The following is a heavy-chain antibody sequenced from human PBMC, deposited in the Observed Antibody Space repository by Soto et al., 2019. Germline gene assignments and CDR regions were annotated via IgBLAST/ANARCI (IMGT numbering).Heavy chain of an antibody. CDR3: ARGRPYCSSTSCYRGERYNWFDP. Sequence: QVQLQQWGAGLLKPSETLSLTCAVYGGSFSGYYWSWIRQPPGKGLAWIGEINHSGSTNYNPSLKSRVTTAVDTSKNQFSLKLSSVTAADTAVYYCARGRPYCSSTSCYRGERYNWFDPWGQGTLGTVSS. D-gene: IGHD2-2*02. V-gene: IGHV4-34*01. CDR1: GGSFSGYY. CDR2: INHSGST. J-gene: IGHJ5*02.